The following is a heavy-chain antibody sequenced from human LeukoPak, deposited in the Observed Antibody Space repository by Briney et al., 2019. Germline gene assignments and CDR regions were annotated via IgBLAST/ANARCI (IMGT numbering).Heavy chain of an antibody. J-gene: IGHJ6*04. CDR2: IYYSGST. D-gene: IGHD4-17*01. V-gene: IGHV4-59*01. CDR3: ARDSYGPGLDV. CDR1: GGSISSYY. Sequence: SETLSLTCTVSGGSISSYYWSWIRQPPGKGLEWIGYIYYSGSTNYNPSLKSRVTISVDTSKNQFSLKLSSVTAADTAVYYCARDSYGPGLDVWGKGTTVTVSS.